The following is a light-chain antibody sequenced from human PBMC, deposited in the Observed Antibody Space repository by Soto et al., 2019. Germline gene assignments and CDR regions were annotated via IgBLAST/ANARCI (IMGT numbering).Light chain of an antibody. CDR1: QRVSSY. CDR3: QQRSNGPAFT. Sequence: EMVLTQSPATLSLSPGERATLSCRASQRVSSYLAFYQQKPGQAPRLLICDASNRATGIPARFSGSASGTDFPLTIITLYPEDFAVDYCQQRSNGPAFTFGQGTRLEI. CDR2: DAS. J-gene: IGKJ5*01. V-gene: IGKV3-11*01.